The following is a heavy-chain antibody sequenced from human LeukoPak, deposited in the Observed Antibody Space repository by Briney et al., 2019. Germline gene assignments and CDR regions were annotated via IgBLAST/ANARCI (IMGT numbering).Heavy chain of an antibody. CDR1: GFTFTNYG. V-gene: IGHV3-7*01. CDR3: ARGTGGYVVY. CDR2: IKQDGSEK. Sequence: GGSLRLSCVASGFTFTNYGMGWVRHAPGKGLEWVANIKQDGSEKYYVDSVKGRFTISRDNAKNSLYLQMNSLRAEDTAVYYCARGTGGYVVYWGQGTLVTVSS. D-gene: IGHD5-12*01. J-gene: IGHJ4*02.